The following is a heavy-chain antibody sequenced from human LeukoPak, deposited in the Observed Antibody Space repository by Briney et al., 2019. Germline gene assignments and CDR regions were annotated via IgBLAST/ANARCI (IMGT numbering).Heavy chain of an antibody. CDR3: AKARCSNSDCYMPDW. CDR2: ITGRSPAT. CDR1: GFTFSSYA. Sequence: AGNLRLSCAASGFTFSSYAMNWVRQAPGKGLEGISLITGRSPATYHTDSVKGRFTISRDNSRNTLYLQINNLRAEDTAVYYWAKARCSNSDCYMPDWWGQGALVTVSS. D-gene: IGHD2-2*02. V-gene: IGHV3-23*01. J-gene: IGHJ4*02.